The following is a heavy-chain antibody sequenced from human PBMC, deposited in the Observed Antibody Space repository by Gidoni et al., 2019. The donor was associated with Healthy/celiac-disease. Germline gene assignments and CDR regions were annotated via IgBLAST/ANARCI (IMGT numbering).Heavy chain of an antibody. CDR2: IYYSGST. CDR1: GGSISSSSYY. Sequence: QLQLQESGPGLVKPSETLSLTCTVSGGSISSSSYYWGWIRQPPGKVLEWIGSIYYSGSTYYNPSLKSRVTISVDTSKTQFSLKLSSVTAADTAVYYCARGKDYYDSSGYYFDAFDIWGQGTMVTVSS. J-gene: IGHJ3*02. CDR3: ARGKDYYDSSGYYFDAFDI. V-gene: IGHV4-39*01. D-gene: IGHD3-22*01.